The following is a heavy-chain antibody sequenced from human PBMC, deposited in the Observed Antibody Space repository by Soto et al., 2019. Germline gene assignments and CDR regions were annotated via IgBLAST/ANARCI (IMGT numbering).Heavy chain of an antibody. D-gene: IGHD2-15*01. CDR2: INHSGST. CDR3: ARGLPAEVAATFFDY. Sequence: QVQLQQWGAGLLKPSETLSLTCAVYGGSFSGYYWSWIRQPPGKGLEWNGEINHSGSTNYNPSLKSRVTISVDTSKNQFSLKLSSVTAADTAVFYCARGLPAEVAATFFDYWGQGTLVTVSS. V-gene: IGHV4-34*01. J-gene: IGHJ4*02. CDR1: GGSFSGYY.